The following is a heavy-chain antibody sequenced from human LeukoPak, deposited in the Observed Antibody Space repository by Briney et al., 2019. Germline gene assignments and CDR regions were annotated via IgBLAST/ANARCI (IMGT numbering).Heavy chain of an antibody. CDR2: IYYSGSA. J-gene: IGHJ3*02. D-gene: IGHD2-2*01. Sequence: SETLSLTCTVSGGSISSYYWSWIRQPPGKGLEWIGYIYYSGSANYNPSLKSRVTISVDTSKNQFSLKLNSVTAADTAVYYCARDCSSTSCSLDAFDIWGQGTLVTVSS. CDR1: GGSISSYY. V-gene: IGHV4-59*01. CDR3: ARDCSSTSCSLDAFDI.